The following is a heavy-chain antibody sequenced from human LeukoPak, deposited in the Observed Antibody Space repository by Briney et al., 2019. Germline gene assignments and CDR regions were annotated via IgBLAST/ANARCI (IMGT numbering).Heavy chain of an antibody. J-gene: IGHJ4*03. CDR1: RYNCTNYW. Sequence: GESLNIAFKAPRYNCTNYWIGWVRQTPGKGREWLGVFFPGDSDTRSSPSFQGQVSISAETSTCTASLQWSSLKASDTAMYYCARRGGGYGRFDYWGDGIPVTASS. D-gene: IGHD3-16*01. V-gene: IGHV5-51*01. CDR3: ARRGGGYGRFDY. CDR2: FFPGDSDT.